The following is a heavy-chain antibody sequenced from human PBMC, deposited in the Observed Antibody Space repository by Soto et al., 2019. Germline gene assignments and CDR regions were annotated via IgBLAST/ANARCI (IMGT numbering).Heavy chain of an antibody. CDR3: ARDREAAAGIWGLRWFDP. V-gene: IGHV1-69*06. D-gene: IGHD6-13*01. CDR2: IIPLFGTG. Sequence: QVQLVQSGAEVKKPGSSVKVSCKASGGSFSNSAISWVRQAPGQGLEWMGGIIPLFGTGNYAQKFQGRVTMTTDTYTSTVYMELTSLRSDDTAVYYCARDREAAAGIWGLRWFDPWGQGTLVTVSS. CDR1: GGSFSNSA. J-gene: IGHJ5*02.